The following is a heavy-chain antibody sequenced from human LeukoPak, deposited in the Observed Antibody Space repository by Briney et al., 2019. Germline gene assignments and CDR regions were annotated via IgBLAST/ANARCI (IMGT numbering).Heavy chain of an antibody. Sequence: SETLSLTCNVSGGSISSYYWSWIRQPAGKGLEWIGRIYTSGSTNYNPSLKSRVTMSVDTSKNQFSLKLSSVTAADTAVYYCARDGWAPSGSHYYYYGMDVWGQGTTVTVSS. CDR3: ARDGWAPSGSHYYYYGMDV. J-gene: IGHJ6*02. V-gene: IGHV4-4*07. D-gene: IGHD3-10*01. CDR1: GGSISSYY. CDR2: IYTSGST.